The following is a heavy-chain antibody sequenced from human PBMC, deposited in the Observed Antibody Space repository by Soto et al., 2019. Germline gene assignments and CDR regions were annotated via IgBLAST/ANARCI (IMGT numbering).Heavy chain of an antibody. CDR1: GFIFTRYS. V-gene: IGHV3-21*06. CDR2: ISSTTNYV. CDR3: ARESEDLTSNFDY. J-gene: IGHJ4*02. Sequence: GGSLRLSCAASGFIFTRYSMNWVRQAPGKGLERVSSISSTTNYVYYGDSMKGRFTISRDNAKNSLYLEMNSLRAEDTAVYYCARESEDLTSNFDYWGQGTLVTVS.